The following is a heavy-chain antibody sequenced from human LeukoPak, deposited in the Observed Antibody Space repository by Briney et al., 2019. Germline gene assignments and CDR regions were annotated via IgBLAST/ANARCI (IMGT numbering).Heavy chain of an antibody. CDR3: AINLVSGYSSSWYPPYYGMDV. CDR2: INPNSGGT. Sequence: ASVKVSCKASGYTFTGYYMHWVRQAPGQGLEWMGWINPNSGGTNYAQKFQGRVTMTRDTSISTAYMELSRLRSDDTAVYYCAINLVSGYSSSWYPPYYGMDVWGQGTTVTVSS. J-gene: IGHJ6*02. CDR1: GYTFTGYY. V-gene: IGHV1-2*02. D-gene: IGHD6-13*01.